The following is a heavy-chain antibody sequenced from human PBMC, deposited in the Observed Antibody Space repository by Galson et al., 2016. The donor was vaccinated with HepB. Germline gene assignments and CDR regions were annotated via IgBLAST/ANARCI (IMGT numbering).Heavy chain of an antibody. D-gene: IGHD6-6*01. CDR2: IWHAGNT. CDR3: AKGRVRYSRSSDIDY. Sequence: LRLSCAASGFTFSSNWMGWVRQSPGKGLEWIGSIWHAGNTFYNPSLRSRVSLSVDTSKNQFSLRLTSVTAADTALYYCAKGRVRYSRSSDIDYWGQGTLVTVSS. V-gene: IGHV4-38-2*01. CDR1: GFTFSSNW. J-gene: IGHJ4*02.